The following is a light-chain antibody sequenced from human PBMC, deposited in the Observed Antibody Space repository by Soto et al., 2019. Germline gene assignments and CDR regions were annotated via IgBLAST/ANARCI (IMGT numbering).Light chain of an antibody. J-gene: IGLJ2*01. CDR1: ISDVGAYNY. Sequence: QSVLAQPASVSGSPGQSITISCTGSISDVGAYNYVSWYQQHPGKAPKLLIYDVSDRTSGVSNRFSGSKSGNTASLTISGLQAEDEADYYCSSYTRGSTLVLFGGGTKLTAL. CDR3: SSYTRGSTLVL. CDR2: DVS. V-gene: IGLV2-14*03.